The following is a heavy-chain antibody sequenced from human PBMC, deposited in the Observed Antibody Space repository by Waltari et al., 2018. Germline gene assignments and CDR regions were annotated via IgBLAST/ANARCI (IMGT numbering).Heavy chain of an antibody. D-gene: IGHD3-10*01. J-gene: IGHJ6*03. V-gene: IGHV1-2*06. CDR2: INPNSGGT. CDR1: GYTFTGYY. CDR3: ARGRMVRGRAEDYYYYMDV. Sequence: QVQLVQSGAEVKKPGASVKVSCKASGYTFTGYYMHWVRQAPGQGLEWMGRINPNSGGTNYAQKFQGRVTMTRDTSIRTAYMELSRLRSDDTAVYYCARGRMVRGRAEDYYYYMDVWDKGTTVTVSS.